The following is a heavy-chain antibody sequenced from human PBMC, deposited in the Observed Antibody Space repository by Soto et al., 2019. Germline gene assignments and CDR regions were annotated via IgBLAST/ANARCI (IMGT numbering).Heavy chain of an antibody. J-gene: IGHJ4*02. D-gene: IGHD5-18*01. Sequence: EVQLVESGGGLVQPGGSLRLSCAASGFTFSSYWMYWVRQAPGKGLVWVSRINSDGSTTNYADSVKGGFTISRDNAKNTVYLQMNSLRVEDTAVYYGARLWGSDTAVVYWGQGTMVTVSS. CDR1: GFTFSSYW. V-gene: IGHV3-74*01. CDR2: INSDGSTT. CDR3: ARLWGSDTAVVY.